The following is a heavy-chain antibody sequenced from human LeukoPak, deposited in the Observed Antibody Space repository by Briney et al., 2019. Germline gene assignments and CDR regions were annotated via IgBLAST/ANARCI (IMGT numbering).Heavy chain of an antibody. J-gene: IGHJ4*02. V-gene: IGHV3-30-3*01. D-gene: IGHD1-26*01. CDR3: ARDRVGATDYFDY. Sequence: GGSLRLSCAASGFTFSSYAMYWVRQAPGRGLEWVAVISYDGSNKYYADSVKGRFTISRDNSKNTLYLQMNSLRAEDTAVYYCARDRVGATDYFDYWGQGTLVTVSS. CDR1: GFTFSSYA. CDR2: ISYDGSNK.